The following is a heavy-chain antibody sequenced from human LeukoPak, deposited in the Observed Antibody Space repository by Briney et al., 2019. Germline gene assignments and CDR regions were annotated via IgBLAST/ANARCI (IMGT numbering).Heavy chain of an antibody. J-gene: IGHJ1*01. V-gene: IGHV4-4*02. CDR1: GGSITTTNW. CDR3: ASCAPPEYFHH. CDR2: IHLSGRT. Sequence: SETLSLTCGVSGGSITTTNWWSWVRQPPGQGLEWIGEIHLSGRTNYNPSLNSRVTLALDTSKNHLSLSLTSVTAADTAVYYCASCAPPEYFHHWGQGTLVTVFS.